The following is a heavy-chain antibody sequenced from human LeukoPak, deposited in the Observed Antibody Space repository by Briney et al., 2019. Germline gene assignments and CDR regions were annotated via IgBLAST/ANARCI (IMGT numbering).Heavy chain of an antibody. Sequence: PGGSLRLSCAASGFTFSSYSMNWVRQAPGKGLEWVAYIGSSSSTIYYADSVKGRFTISTDNANNSVHLQMNSLRAEDTAVYYCARSLRNAFDIWGQGTMVTVSS. CDR2: IGSSSSTI. CDR3: ARSLRNAFDI. CDR1: GFTFSSYS. J-gene: IGHJ3*02. V-gene: IGHV3-48*01. D-gene: IGHD3-3*01.